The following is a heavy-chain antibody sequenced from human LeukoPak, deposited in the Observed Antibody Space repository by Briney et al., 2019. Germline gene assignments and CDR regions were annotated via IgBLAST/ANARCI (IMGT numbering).Heavy chain of an antibody. CDR2: IYYSGST. V-gene: IGHV4-59*11. CDR3: AREKIAMRAFDS. D-gene: IGHD2-2*01. Sequence: SETLSLTCTVSGGPITNHYWSWIRQTPGKGLEWIGYIYYSGSTYYNPSLKSRVTISVDTSKNQFSLRLNSVTAADTAIYYCAREKIAMRAFDSWGQGTLVTVSS. CDR1: GGPITNHY. J-gene: IGHJ4*02.